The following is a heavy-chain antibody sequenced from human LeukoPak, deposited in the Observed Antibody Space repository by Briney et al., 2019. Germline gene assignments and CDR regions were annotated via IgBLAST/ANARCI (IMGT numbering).Heavy chain of an antibody. CDR1: GGSISSYY. V-gene: IGHV4-59*01. CDR3: ARLRSGDRSRAFDY. J-gene: IGHJ4*02. Sequence: SETLSLTCTVSGGSISSYYWSWTRQPPGKGLEWIGYIYYSGSTNYNPSLKSRVTISVDTSKNQFSLKLSSVTAADTAVYYCARLRSGDRSRAFDYWGQGTLVTVSS. CDR2: IYYSGST. D-gene: IGHD2-15*01.